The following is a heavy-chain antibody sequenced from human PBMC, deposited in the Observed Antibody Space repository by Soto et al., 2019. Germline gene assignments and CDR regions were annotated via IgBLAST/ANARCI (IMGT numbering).Heavy chain of an antibody. CDR2: INHSGST. Sequence: SETLSLTCAVYGGSFSGHYWSWIRQPPGKGLEWIGEINHSGSTNYNPSLKSRVTISVDTSKNQFSLKLSSVTAADTAVYYCARGTFDGSGSYYNYFDYWGQGTLVTVSS. D-gene: IGHD3-10*01. CDR3: ARGTFDGSGSYYNYFDY. J-gene: IGHJ4*02. V-gene: IGHV4-34*01. CDR1: GGSFSGHY.